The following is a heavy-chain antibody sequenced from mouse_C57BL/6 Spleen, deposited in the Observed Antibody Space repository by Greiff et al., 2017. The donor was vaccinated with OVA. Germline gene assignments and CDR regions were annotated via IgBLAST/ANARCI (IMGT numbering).Heavy chain of an antibody. Sequence: VKLMESGPELVKPGASVKISCKASGYAFSSSWMNWVKQRPGKGLEWIGRIYPGDGDTNYNGKFKGKATLTADKSSSTAYMQLSSLTSEDSAVYFCAKSNYEGAPMDYWGQGTSVTVSS. V-gene: IGHV1-82*01. CDR2: IYPGDGDT. J-gene: IGHJ4*01. CDR3: AKSNYEGAPMDY. CDR1: GYAFSSSW. D-gene: IGHD2-5*01.